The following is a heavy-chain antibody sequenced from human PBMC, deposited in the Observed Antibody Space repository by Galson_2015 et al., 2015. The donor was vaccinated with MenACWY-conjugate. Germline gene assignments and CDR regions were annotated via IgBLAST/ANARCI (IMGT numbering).Heavy chain of an antibody. CDR1: GFTFRSYA. CDR3: AKDLSYYDSSDDYPTDPFDI. V-gene: IGHV3-23*01. Sequence: SLRLSCAASGFTFRSYAMSWVRQAPGKGLEWVSAISGPGIKTYFADSVKGRFTISRDNSKNTLYLQMNNLRAEDTAVYYCAKDLSYYDSSDDYPTDPFDIWRQGTMVTGSS. D-gene: IGHD3-22*01. J-gene: IGHJ3*02. CDR2: ISGPGIKT.